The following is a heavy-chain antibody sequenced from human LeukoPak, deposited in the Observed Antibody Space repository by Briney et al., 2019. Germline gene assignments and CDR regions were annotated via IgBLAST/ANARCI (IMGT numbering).Heavy chain of an antibody. CDR2: IYSGGST. V-gene: IGHV3-53*01. CDR1: GFTVSNSY. Sequence: GGSLRLSCAASGFTVSNSYMSGVRQAPGKGLEWASVIYSGGSTYYADSVKGRFTSSRDNSKNTLYLQMNSLRAKDTAVYYCAGGGFSAQVDYWGQGTLVTVSS. J-gene: IGHJ4*02. D-gene: IGHD3-10*01. CDR3: AGGGFSAQVDY.